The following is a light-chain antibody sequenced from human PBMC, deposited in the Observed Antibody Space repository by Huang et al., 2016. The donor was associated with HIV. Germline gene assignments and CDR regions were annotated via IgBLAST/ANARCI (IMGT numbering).Light chain of an antibody. CDR2: GAS. CDR1: QSVSSN. Sequence: EIVMTQSPATLSVSPGERATRSCRASQSVSSNLAGYQQRPGQAPRLLIYGASTRATGIPARFSGSGSGTEFTLTISILQSEDFAVYYCQQYNNWRRTFGQGTKVEIK. CDR3: QQYNNWRRT. V-gene: IGKV3-15*01. J-gene: IGKJ1*01.